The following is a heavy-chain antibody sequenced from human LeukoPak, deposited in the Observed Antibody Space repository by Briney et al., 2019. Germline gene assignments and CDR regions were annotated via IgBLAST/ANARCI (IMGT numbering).Heavy chain of an antibody. CDR3: ARGNDYGDYYYYYMDV. Sequence: PSETLSLTCTVSGGSISSSSYYWGWIRQPPGKGLEWIGSIYYSGSTYYNPSLKSRITISVDTSKNQFSLKLSSVTAADTAVYYCARGNDYGDYYYYYMDVWGKGTTVTVPS. J-gene: IGHJ6*03. D-gene: IGHD4-17*01. V-gene: IGHV4-39*07. CDR2: IYYSGST. CDR1: GGSISSSSYY.